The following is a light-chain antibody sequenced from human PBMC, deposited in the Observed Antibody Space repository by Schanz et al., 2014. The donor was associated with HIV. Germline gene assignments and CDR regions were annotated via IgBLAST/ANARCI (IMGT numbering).Light chain of an antibody. CDR2: ANS. Sequence: QSVLTQPPSVSGAPGQRVTISCTGSSSNIGSVYDVHWYQQLPGTAPKHLIFANSDRPSGVPDRFSGSKSGTSASLAISGLESDDEATYYCAAWDDNLNAWVSGGGTKLTVL. CDR1: SSNIGSVYD. CDR3: AAWDDNLNAWV. J-gene: IGLJ3*02. V-gene: IGLV1-40*01.